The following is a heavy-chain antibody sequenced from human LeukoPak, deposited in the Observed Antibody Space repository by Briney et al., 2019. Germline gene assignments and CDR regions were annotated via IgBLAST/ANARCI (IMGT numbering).Heavy chain of an antibody. D-gene: IGHD5-12*01. CDR3: ARVSGYDWESFYDY. J-gene: IGHJ4*02. CDR1: GGSISSYY. Sequence: SETLSLTCTVSGGSISSYYWSWIRQPAGKGLEWIGRIYISGSTNYNPSLKSRVTMSVDTSKNQFSLKLSSVTAADTAVYYCARVSGYDWESFYDYWGQGTLVTVSS. V-gene: IGHV4-4*07. CDR2: IYISGST.